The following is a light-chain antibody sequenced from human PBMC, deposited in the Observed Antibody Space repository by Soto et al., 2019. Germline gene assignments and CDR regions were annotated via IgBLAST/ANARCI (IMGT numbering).Light chain of an antibody. J-gene: IGKJ2*01. V-gene: IGKV1-33*01. CDR1: QDISTF. CDR2: DAS. Sequence: DIQMTQSPSSLSASVGDRVTITCQASQDISTFLNWYHHRPGKAPKLLIYDASQLQSGVASRFSASGAGTDFTFTISSLQPEDVGTYYCQQYDTLPYNFGQGTKLGI. CDR3: QQYDTLPYN.